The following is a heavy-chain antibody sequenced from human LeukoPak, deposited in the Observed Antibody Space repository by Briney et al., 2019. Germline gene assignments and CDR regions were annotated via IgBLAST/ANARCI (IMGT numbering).Heavy chain of an antibody. CDR3: ARDRTPGYYYGMDV. J-gene: IGHJ6*02. CDR1: GFTVSSNY. Sequence: GGSLRLSCAASGFTVSSNYMNWVRQAPGKGLEWVSVIYSGGSTYYADSVKGRFTISRDNSKNTLYLQMNSLRAEDTAVYYCARDRTPGYYYGMDVWGQGTTVTVSS. CDR2: IYSGGST. V-gene: IGHV3-66*01.